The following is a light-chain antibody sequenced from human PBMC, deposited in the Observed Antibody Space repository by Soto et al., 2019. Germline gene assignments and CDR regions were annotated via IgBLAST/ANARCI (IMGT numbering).Light chain of an antibody. V-gene: IGLV2-14*01. CDR3: SSYTRSSTSYV. CDR1: SSDVGGYNY. CDR2: EVS. J-gene: IGLJ1*01. Sequence: QSAQTQPASVSGSPGQSITISCTGTSSDVGGYNYVSWYQQHPGKAPKLMIYEVSNRPSRVSNRFSGSKSGNTASLTISGLQAEDEADYYCSSYTRSSTSYVFGTGTKVTVL.